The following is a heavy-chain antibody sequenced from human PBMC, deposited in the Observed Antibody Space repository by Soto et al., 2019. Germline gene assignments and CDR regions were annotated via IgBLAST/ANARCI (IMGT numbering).Heavy chain of an antibody. CDR2: INGSGGST. CDR1: GFTFSSYA. V-gene: IGHV3-23*01. Sequence: GGSLRLSCAASGFTFSSYAMSWVRQAPGKGLEWVSAINGSGGSTYYADSVKGRFTISRDNSKNTLYLQMNSLRAEDTAVYYCAKDTPPPIEWPPSRMDVWGQGTTVTVSS. CDR3: AKDTPPPIEWPPSRMDV. D-gene: IGHD3-3*01. J-gene: IGHJ6*02.